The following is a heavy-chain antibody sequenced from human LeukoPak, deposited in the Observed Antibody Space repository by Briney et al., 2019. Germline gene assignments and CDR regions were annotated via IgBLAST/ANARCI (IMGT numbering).Heavy chain of an antibody. CDR1: GFTFSNYA. J-gene: IGHJ6*04. D-gene: IGHD3-10*02. CDR2: ISYDGSNK. Sequence: GGSLRLSCAASGFTFSNYAMHWVRQAPGKGLEWVAVISYDGSNKYYADSVKGRFTISRDNSKNTLYLQMNSLRAEDTAVYYCAELGITMIGGVWGKGTTVTISS. V-gene: IGHV3-30*04. CDR3: AELGITMIGGV.